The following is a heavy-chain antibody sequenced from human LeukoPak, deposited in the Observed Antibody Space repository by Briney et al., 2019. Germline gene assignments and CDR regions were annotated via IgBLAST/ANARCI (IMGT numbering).Heavy chain of an antibody. V-gene: IGHV3-23*01. J-gene: IGHJ4*02. CDR2: VRGSGGGT. CDR1: GFIFNSYA. CDR3: ARQARSLEAAIPYFDY. D-gene: IGHD3-3*01. Sequence: GGSRRLSCAACGFIFNSYAMSWVRKARGEGLEWVSGVRGSGGGTFDAESVKGRFTISRENAKNSLYLQMNSLRAEDTAVYYCARQARSLEAAIPYFDYWGQGTLVTVSS.